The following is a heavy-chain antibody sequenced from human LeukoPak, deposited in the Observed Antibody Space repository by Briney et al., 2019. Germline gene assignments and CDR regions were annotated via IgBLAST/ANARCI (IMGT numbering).Heavy chain of an antibody. D-gene: IGHD1-26*01. J-gene: IGHJ4*02. CDR1: SYTFTRYG. Sequence: AAVKVSCKASSYTFTRYGISWVRQAPGQGLEWMGWISGSNGNTNYAQKFQGRVSMTADTSTSTAYMELRSLRSDDTAVYYCARSGRGTYYYFDLWGQGTLVTVSS. CDR3: ARSGRGTYYYFDL. V-gene: IGHV1-18*01. CDR2: ISGSNGNT.